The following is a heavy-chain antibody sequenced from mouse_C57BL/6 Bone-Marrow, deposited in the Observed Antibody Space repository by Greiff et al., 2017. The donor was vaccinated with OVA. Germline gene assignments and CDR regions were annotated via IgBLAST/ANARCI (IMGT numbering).Heavy chain of an antibody. D-gene: IGHD2-4*01. CDR2: ISDGGSYT. Sequence: EVQRVESGGGLVKPGGSLKLSCAASGFTFSSYAMSWVRQTPEKRLEWVATISDGGSYTYYPDNVKGRFTISRDNAKNNLYLQMSHLKSEDTAMYYCARDTRLRRDWFAYWGQGTLVTVSA. CDR3: ARDTRLRRDWFAY. J-gene: IGHJ3*01. CDR1: GFTFSSYA. V-gene: IGHV5-4*01.